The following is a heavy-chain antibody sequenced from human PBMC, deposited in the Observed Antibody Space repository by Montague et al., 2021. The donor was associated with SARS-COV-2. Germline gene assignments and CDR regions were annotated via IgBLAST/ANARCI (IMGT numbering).Heavy chain of an antibody. CDR2: THYRSKWYN. V-gene: IGHV6-1*01. CDR1: GDSVASNIAT. Sequence: CAISGDSVASNIATWRWIRQSPSRDFEWQGGTHYRSKWYNDYAESVKSRITIDPDTSKHQFSLHLNSVTPEDTAVYYCARIPVGSKYYFDFWGQGTLVTVSS. CDR3: ARIPVGSKYYFDF. J-gene: IGHJ4*02. D-gene: IGHD2-2*01.